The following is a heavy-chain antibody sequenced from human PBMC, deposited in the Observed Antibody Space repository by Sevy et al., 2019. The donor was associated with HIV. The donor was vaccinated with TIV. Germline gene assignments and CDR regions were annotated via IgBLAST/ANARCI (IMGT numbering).Heavy chain of an antibody. CDR2: LSFGCGEI. V-gene: IGHV3-23*01. J-gene: IGHJ4*02. Sequence: GGCLRLSCAASGLTFSKYSMSWVRQPPGKGLECVSTLSFGCGEINYADSVKGRFTISRDNSKSSVYLQMYNLRPEDTAVYYCAREGCTKPHDYWGQGILVTVSS. CDR3: AREGCTKPHDY. CDR1: GLTFSKYS. D-gene: IGHD2-8*01.